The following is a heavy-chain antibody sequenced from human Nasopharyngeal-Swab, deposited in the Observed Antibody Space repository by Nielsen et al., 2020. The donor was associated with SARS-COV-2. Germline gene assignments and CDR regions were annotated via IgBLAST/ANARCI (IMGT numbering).Heavy chain of an antibody. V-gene: IGHV3-7*03. D-gene: IGHD2-2*01. CDR3: AWSSPPSDY. CDR1: GFTFSSYW. CDR2: IKQDGSEK. Sequence: GASLKISCAASGFTFSSYWMSWVRQAPGKGLEWVANIKQDGSEKYYVDSVKGRFTISRDNAKNSLYLQMNSLRAEDTAVYYCAWSSPPSDYWGQGTLVTVS. J-gene: IGHJ4*02.